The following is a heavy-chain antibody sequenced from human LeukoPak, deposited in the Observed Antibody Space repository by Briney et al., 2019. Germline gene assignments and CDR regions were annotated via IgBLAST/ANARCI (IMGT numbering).Heavy chain of an antibody. Sequence: KPSETLSLTCTVSGGSISSGSYYWSWIRQPAGKGLEWIGRIYTSGSTNYSPSLKSRVTISVDTSKNQFSLKLSSVTAADTAVYYCAREAGYCSGGSCYRHFDYWGQGTLVTVSS. D-gene: IGHD2-15*01. V-gene: IGHV4-61*02. CDR2: IYTSGST. J-gene: IGHJ4*02. CDR1: GGSISSGSYY. CDR3: AREAGYCSGGSCYRHFDY.